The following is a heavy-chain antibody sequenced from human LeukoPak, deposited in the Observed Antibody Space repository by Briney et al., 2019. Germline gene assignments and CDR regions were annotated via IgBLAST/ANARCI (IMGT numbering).Heavy chain of an antibody. J-gene: IGHJ4*02. D-gene: IGHD2-2*01. CDR1: GFTFSSYA. CDR2: ISGSGGST. Sequence: PGGSLRLSCAASGFTFSSYAMSWVRQAPGKGLEWVSAISGSGGSTYYADSVKGRFTISRDNSKNTLYLQMNSLRAEDTAVYYCAKGADIVVVPAAYPVDYWGQGTLVTVSP. V-gene: IGHV3-23*01. CDR3: AKGADIVVVPAAYPVDY.